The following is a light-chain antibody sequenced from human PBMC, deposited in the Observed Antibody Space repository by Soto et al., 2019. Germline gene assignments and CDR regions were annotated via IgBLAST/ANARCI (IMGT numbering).Light chain of an antibody. CDR1: QSVNSIY. CDR2: GAS. J-gene: IGKJ1*01. V-gene: IGKV3-20*01. CDR3: QQYGGSPRT. Sequence: EIVLTQSPGTLSLSPGERATLSCSSSQSVNSIYLAWYQQKPGQAPRLLTYGASSRATGIPDRFSGSGSGTDFTLTISRLEPEDFALYYCQQYGGSPRTFGQGTKVDI.